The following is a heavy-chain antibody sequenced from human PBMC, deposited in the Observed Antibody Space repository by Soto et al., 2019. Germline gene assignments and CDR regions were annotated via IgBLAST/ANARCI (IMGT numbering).Heavy chain of an antibody. D-gene: IGHD6-19*01. V-gene: IGHV4-38-2*01. CDR3: AWVGRQWLPPLSPFDY. J-gene: IGHJ4*02. CDR1: GYSISSGYY. CDR2: VYLSGVT. Sequence: PSETLSLTCAVSGYSISSGYYWGWIRQSPGKGLEWIGSVYLSGVTYFNPSLKSRVTISVDTSKNQFSLKLNSMTAADTAVYYCAWVGRQWLPPLSPFDYWGQGTLVTVSS.